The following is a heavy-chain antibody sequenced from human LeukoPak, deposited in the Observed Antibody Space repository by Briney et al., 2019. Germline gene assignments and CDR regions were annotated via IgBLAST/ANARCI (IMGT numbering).Heavy chain of an antibody. J-gene: IGHJ6*02. V-gene: IGHV3-7*03. CDR3: ARFGYDPYYYGMDV. Sequence: GGSLRLSCAASGFTFSSYAMSWVRQAPGKGLEWVANIKQDGSEKYYVDSVKGRFTISRDNAKNSLYLQMNSLRAEDTAVYYCARFGYDPYYYGMDVWGQGTTVTVSS. D-gene: IGHD5-12*01. CDR2: IKQDGSEK. CDR1: GFTFSSYA.